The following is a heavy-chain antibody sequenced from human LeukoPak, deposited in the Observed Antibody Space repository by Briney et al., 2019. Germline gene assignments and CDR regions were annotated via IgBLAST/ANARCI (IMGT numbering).Heavy chain of an antibody. D-gene: IGHD3-22*01. CDR2: INAGNGNT. Sequence: ASVKVSCKASGYIFTSYAIHWVRQAPGQRLEWMGWINAGNGNTKYSQKFQGRVIITRDTSASTAYMELSSLRSEDTAVYYCARGSSGYPRYFDYWGQGTLVTVSS. CDR1: GYIFTSYA. V-gene: IGHV1-3*01. J-gene: IGHJ4*02. CDR3: ARGSSGYPRYFDY.